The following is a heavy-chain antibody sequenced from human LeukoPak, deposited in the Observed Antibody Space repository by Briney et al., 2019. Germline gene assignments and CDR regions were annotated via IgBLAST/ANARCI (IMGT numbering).Heavy chain of an antibody. J-gene: IGHJ4*02. V-gene: IGHV1-8*03. D-gene: IGHD6-19*01. CDR3: ARVAGSIDY. CDR1: GYTFSTYD. Sequence: GASVKVSCKASGYTFSTYDINWVRQATGQGLEWMGWTNINIGYTGYAQKFQGRLTITRNTSINTAYMELSSLRSEDTAVYYCARVAGSIDYWSQGTLVTVSS. CDR2: TNINIGYT.